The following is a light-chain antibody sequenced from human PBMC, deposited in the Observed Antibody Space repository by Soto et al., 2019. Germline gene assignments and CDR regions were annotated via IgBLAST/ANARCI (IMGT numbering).Light chain of an antibody. Sequence: EIVMTQSPATLSVSPGERATLSCRASQSVSSNLAWYQQKPGQAPRLLIYGASTRATGIPARFSGSGSGTEFTLTISSLQSEDVATYYGQRTYNARFTFGPGTKVDIK. CDR3: QRTYNARFT. CDR2: GAS. J-gene: IGKJ3*01. CDR1: QSVSSN. V-gene: IGKV3-15*01.